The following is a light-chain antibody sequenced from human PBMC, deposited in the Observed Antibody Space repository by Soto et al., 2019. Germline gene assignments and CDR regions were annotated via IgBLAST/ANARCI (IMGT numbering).Light chain of an antibody. V-gene: IGLV2-14*01. CDR1: SSDVGGYNY. J-gene: IGLJ1*01. CDR2: DVS. CDR3: SSYTTSSTLL. Sequence: QSVLTQPASVSGSPGQSITISCTGTSSDVGGYNYVSWYQQHPGKAPKLMIYDVSNRPSGVSNRFSGSKSGNTASLTISGLQAEDEADYSCSSYTTSSTLLFRTATKVTVL.